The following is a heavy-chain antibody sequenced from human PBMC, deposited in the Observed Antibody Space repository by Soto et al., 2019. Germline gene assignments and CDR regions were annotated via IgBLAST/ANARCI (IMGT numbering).Heavy chain of an antibody. CDR3: AKDRDSTGYYLPTPR. CDR2: ISGSGVST. J-gene: IGHJ4*02. V-gene: IGHV3-23*01. Sequence: EVQLLESGGGLVQPGGSLRLSCAASGFTFSSYAMSWVRQAPGKGLEWVSAISGSGVSTYYADSVKRRFTISRDSSKNTLHLLMTSLGVDDTPVYYCAKDRDSTGYYLPTPRWGQGTLVTVSS. D-gene: IGHD3-22*01. CDR1: GFTFSSYA.